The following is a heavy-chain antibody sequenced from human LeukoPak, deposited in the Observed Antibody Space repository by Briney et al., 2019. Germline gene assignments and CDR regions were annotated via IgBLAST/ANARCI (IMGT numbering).Heavy chain of an antibody. Sequence: GGSLRLSCAASGFTFSTYAMHWVRQAPYEGLEWVTAISYDASSKYYADSVKGRFTISRDNSKSTLYLQLDSLGAEDTAVYYCAREGYSSGWSFDYWGQGTLVTVSS. D-gene: IGHD6-19*01. J-gene: IGHJ4*02. V-gene: IGHV3-30-3*01. CDR2: ISYDASSK. CDR3: AREGYSSGWSFDY. CDR1: GFTFSTYA.